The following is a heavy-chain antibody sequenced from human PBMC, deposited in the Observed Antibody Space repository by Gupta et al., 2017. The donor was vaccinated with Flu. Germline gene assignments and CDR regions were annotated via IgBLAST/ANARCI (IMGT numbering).Heavy chain of an antibody. CDR3: ARVSVGSSWSYNWFDP. V-gene: IGHV1-2*06. CDR2: INPNSGGT. J-gene: IGHJ5*02. D-gene: IGHD6-13*01. Sequence: PGQGLEWMGRINPNSGGTNYAQKFQGRVTMTRDTSISTAYMELSRLRSDDTAVYYCARVSVGSSWSYNWFDPWGQGTLVTVSS.